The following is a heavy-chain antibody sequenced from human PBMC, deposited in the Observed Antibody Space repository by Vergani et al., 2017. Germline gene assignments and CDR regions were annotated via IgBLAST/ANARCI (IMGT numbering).Heavy chain of an antibody. Sequence: QVQLQESGPRLVKPSETLALTRSVSGVSIISSSYYWVWVRQPPGKGLEWVGNIYYNGGTDYNPSLKSRVTISVDTSKNQFSLKLNSVTAADTAVYYCARHVSHTAGDYWGQGTLVTVSS. D-gene: IGHD5-18*01. CDR2: IYYNGGT. J-gene: IGHJ4*02. CDR3: ARHVSHTAGDY. V-gene: IGHV4-39*01. CDR1: GVSIISSSYY.